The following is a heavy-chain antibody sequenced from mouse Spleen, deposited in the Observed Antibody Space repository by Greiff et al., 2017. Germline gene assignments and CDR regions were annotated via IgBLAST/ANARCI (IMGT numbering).Heavy chain of an antibody. J-gene: IGHJ4*01. CDR3: ARQVTTAYAMDY. D-gene: IGHD1-2*01. V-gene: IGHV5-6*01. CDR1: GFTFSSYG. Sequence: EVKLVESGGDLVKPGGSLKLSCAASGFTFSSYGMSWVRQTPDKRLEWVATISSGGSYTYYPDSEKGRFTISRDNAKNTLYLQMSSLKSEDTAMYYCARQVTTAYAMDYWGQGTSVTVSS. CDR2: ISSGGSYT.